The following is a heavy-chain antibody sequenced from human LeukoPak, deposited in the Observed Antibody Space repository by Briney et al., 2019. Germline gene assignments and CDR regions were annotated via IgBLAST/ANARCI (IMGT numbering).Heavy chain of an antibody. V-gene: IGHV2-5*02. J-gene: IGHJ4*02. CDR2: IYWDDDK. CDR3: AHRDTPSLTFDY. Sequence: DWIRQPPGKALEWLALIYWDDDKRYSPSLKSRLTITKDTSKNQVILTMTNMDPVDTATYYCAHRDTPSLTFDYWGQGTLVTVSS.